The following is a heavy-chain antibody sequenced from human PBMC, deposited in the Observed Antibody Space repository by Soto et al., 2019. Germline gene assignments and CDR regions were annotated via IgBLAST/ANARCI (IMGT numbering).Heavy chain of an antibody. CDR3: ARADSSGYYY. D-gene: IGHD3-22*01. J-gene: IGHJ4*02. V-gene: IGHV4-34*01. Sequence: SETLSLTCAVYGGSFSGYYWSWIRQPPGKGLEWIGEINHSGSTNYNPSLKSRVTISVDTSKNQFSLKLSSVTAADAAVYYCARADSSGYYYWGQGTLVTVSS. CDR2: INHSGST. CDR1: GGSFSGYY.